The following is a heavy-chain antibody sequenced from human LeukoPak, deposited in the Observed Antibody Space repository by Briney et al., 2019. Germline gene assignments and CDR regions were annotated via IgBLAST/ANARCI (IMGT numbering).Heavy chain of an antibody. CDR2: ISSSGSYI. J-gene: IGHJ5*02. CDR1: GFTFTSYS. D-gene: IGHD2-2*01. CDR3: ARGRGYCDSTSCQNWFDP. Sequence: GGSLRLSCAASGFTFTSYSMNWVRQAPGGGLEWVSSISSSGSYIYYADSVKGRFTISRDNAKNSLYLQINSLRAEDTAVYFCARGRGYCDSTSCQNWFDPWGQGTLVTVSS. V-gene: IGHV3-21*01.